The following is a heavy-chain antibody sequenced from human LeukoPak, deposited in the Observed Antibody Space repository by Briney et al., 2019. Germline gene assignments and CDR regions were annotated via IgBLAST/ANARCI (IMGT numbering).Heavy chain of an antibody. CDR3: AREGPSSLVYGMDV. Sequence: GRPLRLSCAASGFTFSSYGMHWVRQAPGKGLEWVAVIWYDGSNKYYADSVKGRFTISRDNSKNTLYLQMNSLRAEDTAVYYCAREGPSSLVYGMDVWGKGTTVTVSS. CDR1: GFTFSSYG. D-gene: IGHD2-2*01. CDR2: IWYDGSNK. V-gene: IGHV3-33*01. J-gene: IGHJ6*04.